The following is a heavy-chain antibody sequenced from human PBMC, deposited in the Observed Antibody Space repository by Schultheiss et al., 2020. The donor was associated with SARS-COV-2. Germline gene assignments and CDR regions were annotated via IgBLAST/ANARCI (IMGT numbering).Heavy chain of an antibody. D-gene: IGHD4-17*01. J-gene: IGHJ4*02. CDR3: ARVDYGDYYYFDY. CDR2: IYYSGST. V-gene: IGHV4-38-2*01. CDR1: GYSISSGYY. Sequence: SETLSLTCAVSGYSISSGYYWGWIRQPPGKGLEWIGYIYYSGSTNYNPSLKSRVTISVDTSKNQFSLKLSSVTAADTAVYYCARVDYGDYYYFDYWGQGTLVTVSS.